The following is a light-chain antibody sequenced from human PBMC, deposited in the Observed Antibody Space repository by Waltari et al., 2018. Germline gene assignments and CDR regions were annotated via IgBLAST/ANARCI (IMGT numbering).Light chain of an antibody. CDR1: SSDVGGYNH. J-gene: IGLJ3*02. CDR3: SSYTSSNTLV. V-gene: IGLV2-14*01. Sequence: QSALTQPAPVSGSPGQSITISCTGTSSDVGGYNHVSWYQQHPGTAPKLMIFDVSYRPSGVSNRFSGTKSGNTASLTISGLQAEDEADYYCSSYTSSNTLVVGGGTKLTVL. CDR2: DVS.